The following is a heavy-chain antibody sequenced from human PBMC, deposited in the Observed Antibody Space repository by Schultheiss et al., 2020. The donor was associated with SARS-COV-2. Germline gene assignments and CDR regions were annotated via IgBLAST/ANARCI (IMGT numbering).Heavy chain of an antibody. CDR3: ARVWGLRYFDWLSDAFDI. CDR1: GGSISSGGYS. V-gene: IGHV4-34*01. J-gene: IGHJ3*02. D-gene: IGHD3-9*01. CDR2: INHSGST. Sequence: SETLSLTCAVSGGSISSGGYSWSWIRQPPGKGLEWIGEINHSGSTNYNPSLKSRVTISVDTSKNQFSLKLSSVTAADTAVYYCARVWGLRYFDWLSDAFDIWGQGTMVTVSS.